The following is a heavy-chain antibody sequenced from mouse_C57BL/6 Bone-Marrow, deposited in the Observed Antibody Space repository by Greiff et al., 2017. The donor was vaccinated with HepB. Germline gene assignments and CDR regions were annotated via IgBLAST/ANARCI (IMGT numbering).Heavy chain of an antibody. V-gene: IGHV1-42*01. J-gene: IGHJ3*01. CDR2: INPSTGGT. D-gene: IGHD1-1*01. CDR1: GYSFTGYY. CDR3: ARTVVATPFAY. Sequence: VQLKESGPELVKPGASVKISCKASGYSFTGYYMNWVKQSPEKSLEWIGEINPSTGGTTYNQKFKAKATLTVDKSSSTAYMQLKSLTSEDSAVYYCARTVVATPFAYWGQGTLVTVSA.